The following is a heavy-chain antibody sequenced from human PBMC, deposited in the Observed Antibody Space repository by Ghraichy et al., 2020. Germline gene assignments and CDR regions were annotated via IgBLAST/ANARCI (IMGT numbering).Heavy chain of an antibody. CDR2: ISYDGSNK. V-gene: IGHV3-30*04. CDR3: ARDRLATTGAGGKGYFDL. CDR1: GFNFSRYA. J-gene: IGHJ2*01. D-gene: IGHD6-13*01. Sequence: LSLTCAASGFNFSRYAMHWVRQAPGKGLEWVVLISYDGSNKYYADSVKGRFTISRDNSENTMYLEMNSLRTEDTAVYYCARDRLATTGAGGKGYFDLWGRGTLVTVSS.